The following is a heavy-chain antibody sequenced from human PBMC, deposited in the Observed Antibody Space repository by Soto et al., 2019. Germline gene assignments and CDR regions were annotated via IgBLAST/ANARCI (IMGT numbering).Heavy chain of an antibody. CDR1: GGSFSGYY. Sequence: SETLSLTCAVYGGSFSGYYWSWIRQPPGKGLEWIGEINHSGSTNYNPSLKSRVTISVDTSKNQFSLKLSSVTAADTAVYYCARVAPYSRWFDPWGQGTLVTVSS. V-gene: IGHV4-34*01. CDR2: INHSGST. D-gene: IGHD2-15*01. CDR3: ARVAPYSRWFDP. J-gene: IGHJ5*02.